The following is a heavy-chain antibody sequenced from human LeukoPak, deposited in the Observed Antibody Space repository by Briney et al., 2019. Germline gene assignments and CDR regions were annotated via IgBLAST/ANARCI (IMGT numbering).Heavy chain of an antibody. CDR1: GFTFSSYA. CDR3: AKAGMVGAFYI. V-gene: IGHV3-30*04. J-gene: IGHJ3*02. Sequence: GRSLRLSCAASGFTFSSYAMHWVRQAPGKGLEWVAVISYDGSNKYYADSVKGRFTISRDNSKNTLYLQMNSLRAEDTAVYYCAKAGMVGAFYIWGQRKKVTGFS. D-gene: IGHD3-10*01. CDR2: ISYDGSNK.